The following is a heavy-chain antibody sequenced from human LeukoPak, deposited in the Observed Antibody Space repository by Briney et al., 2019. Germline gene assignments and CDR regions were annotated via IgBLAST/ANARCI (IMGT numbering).Heavy chain of an antibody. CDR3: ARNGYCSGGSCYSNNAFDI. Sequence: SQPLSLTCTVSGGSISSGDSYWSWIRQLPGKGLEWIGSIYYSGTTYYNPSLKSRVTISVDPSQNQFSLKLSSVTAADTAVYYCARNGYCSGGSCYSNNAFDIWGQGTGVTVSS. V-gene: IGHV4-31*03. CDR2: IYYSGTT. J-gene: IGHJ3*02. D-gene: IGHD2-15*01. CDR1: GGSISSGDSY.